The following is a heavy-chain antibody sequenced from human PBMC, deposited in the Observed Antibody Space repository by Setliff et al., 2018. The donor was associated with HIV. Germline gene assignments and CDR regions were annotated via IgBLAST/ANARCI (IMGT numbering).Heavy chain of an antibody. J-gene: IGHJ4*02. CDR3: ARGLDY. CDR1: GFTFSTYW. Sequence: HPGGSLRLSCAASGFTFSTYWMGWIRQVPGKGLEWVANIKADGSEKYYMNSVKGRFTISRDNAENSLYLQMNSLRADDTAVYFCARGLDYWGQGTLVTVSS. CDR2: IKADGSEK. V-gene: IGHV3-7*01.